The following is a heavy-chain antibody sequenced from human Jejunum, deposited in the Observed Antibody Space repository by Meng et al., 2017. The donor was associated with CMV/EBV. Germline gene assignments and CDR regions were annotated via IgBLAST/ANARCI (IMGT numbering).Heavy chain of an antibody. Sequence: EVQLVESGGGLIQPGGSLRRSCAASGFTVSSNYMSWVRQAPGKGLEWVSVIYSGGSTYYADSVKGRFTISRDNSKNTLYLQMNSLRAEDTAVYYCARDPTASANFDYWGQGTLVTVSS. V-gene: IGHV3-53*01. CDR2: IYSGGST. CDR1: GFTVSSNY. J-gene: IGHJ4*02. CDR3: ARDPTASANFDY. D-gene: IGHD6-13*01.